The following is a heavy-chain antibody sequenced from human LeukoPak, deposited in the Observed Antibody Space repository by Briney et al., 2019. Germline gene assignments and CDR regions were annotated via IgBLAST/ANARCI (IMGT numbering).Heavy chain of an antibody. CDR3: AKDRSPDGSFDY. J-gene: IGHJ4*02. D-gene: IGHD1-14*01. Sequence: GGSLRLSCAASGFTFSSYAMSWVRQAPGKGLEWVTAISGSGGSTYYADSVKGRFTISRDNSKNTLYLQMNSLRAEDTAVYYCAKDRSPDGSFDYWGQGTLVTVSS. CDR1: GFTFSSYA. CDR2: ISGSGGST. V-gene: IGHV3-23*01.